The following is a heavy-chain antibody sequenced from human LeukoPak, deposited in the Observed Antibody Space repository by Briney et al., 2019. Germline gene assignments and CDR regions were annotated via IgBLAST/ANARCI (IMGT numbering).Heavy chain of an antibody. CDR2: VWYDGSKT. D-gene: IGHD3-3*01. V-gene: IGHV3-33*01. CDR1: GFTFSSYA. Sequence: GRSLRLSCAASGFTFSSYAMHWVRQAPGKGLEWVAVVWYDGSKTYSADSVKGRITISRDDSKNTLYLQINSLRAEDTAVYYCARDRHYDFWSGYYTPFNSWGQGTLVTVSS. J-gene: IGHJ4*02. CDR3: ARDRHYDFWSGYYTPFNS.